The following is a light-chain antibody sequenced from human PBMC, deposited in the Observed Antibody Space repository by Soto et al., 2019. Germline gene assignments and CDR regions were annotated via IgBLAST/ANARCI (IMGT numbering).Light chain of an antibody. CDR1: SSDVDAYKY. J-gene: IGLJ1*01. V-gene: IGLV2-14*01. CDR2: EGS. Sequence: QSALTQPASVSGSPGQSITISCTGISSDVDAYKYVSWYQQHPGKAPKFIIYEGSERPSGVSKRFSGSKSGNTASLTISGLQAEDEADYYCSSYGNTNTPYVFGTGTKLTVL. CDR3: SSYGNTNTPYV.